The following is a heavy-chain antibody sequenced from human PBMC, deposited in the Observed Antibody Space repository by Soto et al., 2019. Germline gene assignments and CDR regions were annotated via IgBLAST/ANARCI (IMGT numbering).Heavy chain of an antibody. V-gene: IGHV3-48*03. D-gene: IGHD4-17*01. Sequence: GGSLRLSCAASGFTFSSYEMNWVRQAPGKGLEWVSYISSSGSTIYYADSVKGRFTISRDNAKNSLYLQMKSLRAEDTAVYYCARNPVNYGDYENGYYYGMDVWGQGTTVTVSS. CDR1: GFTFSSYE. CDR2: ISSSGSTI. J-gene: IGHJ6*02. CDR3: ARNPVNYGDYENGYYYGMDV.